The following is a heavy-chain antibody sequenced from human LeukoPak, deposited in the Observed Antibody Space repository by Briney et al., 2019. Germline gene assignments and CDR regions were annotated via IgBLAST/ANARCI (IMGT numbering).Heavy chain of an antibody. J-gene: IGHJ4*02. Sequence: PGRSLRLSCAASGFTFSSYGMHWVRQAPGKGLEWVAVISYDGSNKYYADSVKGRFTISRDNSKNTLHLQMNSLRAEDTAVYYCAKPHDYGDYHFDYWGQGTLVTVSS. D-gene: IGHD4-17*01. CDR3: AKPHDYGDYHFDY. CDR2: ISYDGSNK. V-gene: IGHV3-30*18. CDR1: GFTFSSYG.